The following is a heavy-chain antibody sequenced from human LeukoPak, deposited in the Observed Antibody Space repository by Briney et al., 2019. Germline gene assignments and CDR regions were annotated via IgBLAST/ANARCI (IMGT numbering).Heavy chain of an antibody. CDR2: MNPDSGNT. D-gene: IGHD7-27*01. Sequence: ASVKVSCKASGYTFTSYDINWVRQATGQGLEWMGWMNPDSGNTGYAQKFQGRVTITRNTSISTAYMELSSLRSEDTAVYYCKTGGTHWFDPWGQGTLVTVSS. CDR3: KTGGTHWFDP. J-gene: IGHJ5*02. V-gene: IGHV1-8*03. CDR1: GYTFTSYD.